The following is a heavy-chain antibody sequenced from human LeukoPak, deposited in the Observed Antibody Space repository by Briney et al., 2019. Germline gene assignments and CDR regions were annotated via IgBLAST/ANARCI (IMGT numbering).Heavy chain of an antibody. CDR2: ITSGSGSNV. CDR1: GFPFGSHA. D-gene: IGHD6-13*01. J-gene: IGHJ4*02. V-gene: IGHV3-23*01. Sequence: GGSLRPSCPASGFPFGSHAMSWVPQAPGKGLKWVSAITSGSGSNVYYTDSLKGRFTISRDNSKNTLYLQMNSLRAEDTAVYYCARHGSWSFDYWGQGTLVTVSA. CDR3: ARHGSWSFDY.